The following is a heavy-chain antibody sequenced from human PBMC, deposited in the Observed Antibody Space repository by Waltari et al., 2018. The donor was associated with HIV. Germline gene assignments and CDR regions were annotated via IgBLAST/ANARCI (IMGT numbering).Heavy chain of an antibody. CDR3: VRDDPGYVAIDY. CDR1: GFDFRRFT. CDR2: LRRDTYEA. V-gene: IGHV3-7*03. J-gene: IGHJ4*02. Sequence: LVQSGGGEVQEGGSLVLSCSGSGFDFRRFTLNWVRQTPRRGLGLVASLRRDTYEANYLASVRGRFIISRDNAKSSAYLEMTSLRVEDTATYYCVRDDPGYVAIDYWGQGSQVVVS. D-gene: IGHD2-15*01.